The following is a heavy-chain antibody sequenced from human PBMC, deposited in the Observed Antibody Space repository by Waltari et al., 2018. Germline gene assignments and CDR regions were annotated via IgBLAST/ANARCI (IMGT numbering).Heavy chain of an antibody. Sequence: QVQLVESGGGVVQPGRSLRLSCAASGFMFSSYGMHWVRQAPGKGLELLAVMPYDGSYKFYADSVKGRFTISRDNSKNTLDLQMNSLRVEDTAVYYCARDDSAPGNNFDIWGQGTMVTVSS. CDR3: ARDDSAPGNNFDI. J-gene: IGHJ3*02. CDR1: GFMFSSYG. CDR2: MPYDGSYK. D-gene: IGHD2-21*01. V-gene: IGHV3-33*01.